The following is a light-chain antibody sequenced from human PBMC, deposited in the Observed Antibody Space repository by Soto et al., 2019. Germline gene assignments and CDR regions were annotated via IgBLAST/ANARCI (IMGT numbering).Light chain of an antibody. CDR3: QQRSNWPIT. Sequence: EVVMTQSPSTLSVSPGERATLSCMSSQSVSSNLAWYQQEPGQAPRLLIYGASTRATGIPARFSGSGSGTDFTLTISSLEPEDFAVYYCQQRSNWPITFGQGTRLEIK. CDR2: GAS. CDR1: QSVSSN. J-gene: IGKJ5*01. V-gene: IGKV3-11*01.